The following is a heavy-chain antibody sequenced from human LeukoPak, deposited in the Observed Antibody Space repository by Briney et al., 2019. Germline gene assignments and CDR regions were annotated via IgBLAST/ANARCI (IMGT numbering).Heavy chain of an antibody. CDR1: GYTFTAYY. CDR3: ASLAGYDSSGYFALRGDFDY. V-gene: IGHV1-2*02. CDR2: INPNSGGT. Sequence: ASLKVSCKTSGYTFTAYYIHWVRQAPGQGLEWMGWINPNSGGTNYAQKFQGRVTMTRDTSISTACMELSRLRSDDTAVYYCASLAGYDSSGYFALRGDFDYWGQGTLVTVSS. D-gene: IGHD3-22*01. J-gene: IGHJ4*02.